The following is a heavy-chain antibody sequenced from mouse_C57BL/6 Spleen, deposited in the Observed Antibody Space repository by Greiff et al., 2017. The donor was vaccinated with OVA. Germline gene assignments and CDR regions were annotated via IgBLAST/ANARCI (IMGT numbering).Heavy chain of an antibody. CDR2: IRNKANNHAT. D-gene: IGHD1-1*01. Sequence: EVQGVESGGGLVQPGGSMKLSCAASGFTFSDAWMDWVRQSPEKGLEWVAEIRNKANNHATYYAESVKGRFTISRDDSKSSVYLQMNSLRAEDTGIYYCTRTLYYGSSYSYWYFDVWGTGTTVTVSS. J-gene: IGHJ1*03. CDR1: GFTFSDAW. CDR3: TRTLYYGSSYSYWYFDV. V-gene: IGHV6-6*01.